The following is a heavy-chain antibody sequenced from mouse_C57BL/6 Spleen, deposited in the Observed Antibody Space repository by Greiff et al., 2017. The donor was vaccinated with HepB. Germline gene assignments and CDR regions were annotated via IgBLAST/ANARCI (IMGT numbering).Heavy chain of an antibody. CDR3: ARIYYDYDGHYFDY. D-gene: IGHD2-4*01. CDR2: IYPGSGNT. J-gene: IGHJ2*01. CDR1: GYSFTSYY. Sequence: QVQLKQSGPELVKPGASVKISCKASGYSFTSYYIHWVKQRPGQGLEWIGWIYPGSGNTKYNEKFKGKATLTADTSSSTAYMQLSSLTSEDSAVYYCARIYYDYDGHYFDYWGQGTTLTVSS. V-gene: IGHV1-66*01.